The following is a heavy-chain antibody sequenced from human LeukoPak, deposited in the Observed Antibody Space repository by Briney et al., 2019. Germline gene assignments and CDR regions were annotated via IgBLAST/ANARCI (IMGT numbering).Heavy chain of an antibody. J-gene: IGHJ6*03. CDR1: GFTFSNAW. D-gene: IGHD3-9*01. CDR2: IKSKTDGGTT. V-gene: IGHV3-15*01. CDR3: TSLNYDRRNYYMDV. Sequence: GGSLRLSCAASGFTFSNAWMSWVRQAPGKGLEWVGRIKSKTDGGTTDYAAPVKGRFTISRDDSKNTLYLQMNSLKTEDTAVYYCTSLNYDRRNYYMDVWGKGTTVTVSS.